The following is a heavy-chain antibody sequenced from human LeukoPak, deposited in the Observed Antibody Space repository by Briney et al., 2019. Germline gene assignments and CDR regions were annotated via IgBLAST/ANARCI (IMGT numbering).Heavy chain of an antibody. Sequence: GGSLRLSCAASGFTFTTYSMNWVRQAPGKGLEWVSSISSSGTYIHYADSLKGRFTTSRDNAKNSLYLQMDSLRAEDTAVYYGARDLYGDYGVDYWGQGTLVTVSS. J-gene: IGHJ4*02. V-gene: IGHV3-21*01. CDR2: ISSSGTYI. CDR1: GFTFTTYS. D-gene: IGHD4-17*01. CDR3: ARDLYGDYGVDY.